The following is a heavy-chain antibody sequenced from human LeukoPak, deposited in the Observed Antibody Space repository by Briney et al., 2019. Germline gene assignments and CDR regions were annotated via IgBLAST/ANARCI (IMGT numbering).Heavy chain of an antibody. CDR2: IYYGGST. Sequence: PSETLSLTCTVSGGSISTSSYYWGWIRQPPGEGLEWIGSIYYGGSTYYNPSLKSRVTISVDTSKNQFSLKLSSVTAADTAVYYCARLRQDTASPYFDYWGQGTLVTVSS. V-gene: IGHV4-39*07. CDR3: ARLRQDTASPYFDY. CDR1: GGSISTSSYY. J-gene: IGHJ4*02. D-gene: IGHD5-18*01.